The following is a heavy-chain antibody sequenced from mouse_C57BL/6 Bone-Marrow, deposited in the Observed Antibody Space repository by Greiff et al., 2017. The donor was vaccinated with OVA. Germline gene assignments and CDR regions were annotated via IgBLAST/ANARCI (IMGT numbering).Heavy chain of an antibody. CDR3: ARIITYWYFDV. CDR1: GYTFTSYW. J-gene: IGHJ1*03. V-gene: IGHV1-53*01. D-gene: IGHD1-1*01. Sequence: QVQLQQPGTELVKPGASGYTFTSYWMHWVKQRPGQGLEWIGNINPSNGGTNYNEKFKSKATLTVDKSSSTAYMQLSSLTSEDSAVYYCARIITYWYFDVWGTGTTVTVSS. CDR2: INPSNGGT.